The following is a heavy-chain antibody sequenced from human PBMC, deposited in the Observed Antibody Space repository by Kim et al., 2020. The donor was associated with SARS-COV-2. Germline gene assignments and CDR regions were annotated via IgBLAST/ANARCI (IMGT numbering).Heavy chain of an antibody. CDR1: GGSISSSSYY. CDR3: ARMGDVALGV. Sequence: SETLSLTCTVSGGSISSSSYYWGWIRQPPGKGLEWIGSIYYSGSTYYNPSLKSRVTISVDTSKNQFSLKLSSVTAADTSVYYCARMGDVALGVWGQGTTVTVSS. V-gene: IGHV4-39*01. D-gene: IGHD3-16*01. CDR2: IYYSGST. J-gene: IGHJ6*02.